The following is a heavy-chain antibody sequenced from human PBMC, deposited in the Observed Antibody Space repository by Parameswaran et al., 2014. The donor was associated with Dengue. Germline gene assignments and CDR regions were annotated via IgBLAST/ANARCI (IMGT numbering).Heavy chain of an antibody. Sequence: WVRQAPGQRLEWIGWIVVGSGNTNYAQKFQERVTITRDMSTSTAYMELSSLRSEDTAVYYCAACPSHYYYYGMDVWGQGTTVTVSS. D-gene: IGHD5/OR15-5a*01. J-gene: IGHJ6*02. CDR3: AACPSHYYYYGMDV. V-gene: IGHV1-58*01. CDR2: IVVGSGNT.